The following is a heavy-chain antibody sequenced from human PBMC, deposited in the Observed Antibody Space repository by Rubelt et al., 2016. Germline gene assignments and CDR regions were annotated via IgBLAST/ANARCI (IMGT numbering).Heavy chain of an antibody. Sequence: VQLVESGGGLVQPGGSLRLSCAASGFTFSSYWMHWVRQAPGKGLGWVAVISYDGSNKYYADSVKGRFTISRDNSKNTLYLQMNSLRAEDTAVYYCARDLEYCSGGSCYKPLNYYYYGMDVWGQGTTVTVSS. CDR2: ISYDGSNK. CDR1: GFTFSSYW. CDR3: ARDLEYCSGGSCYKPLNYYYYGMDV. V-gene: IGHV3-30*03. D-gene: IGHD2-15*01. J-gene: IGHJ6*02.